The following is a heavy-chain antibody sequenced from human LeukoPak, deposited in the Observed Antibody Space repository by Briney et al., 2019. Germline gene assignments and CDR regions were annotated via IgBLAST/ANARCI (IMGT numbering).Heavy chain of an antibody. J-gene: IGHJ4*02. Sequence: GGSLRLSCAASGFTFSTYAMSWVRQAPGEGLEWVSIITSSGGSTNYADSVKGRFTISRDNSKNTLYLQMNSLKPDGTAVYYCATDVTGGAISFWGQGALVTVSS. V-gene: IGHV3-23*01. CDR2: ITSSGGST. D-gene: IGHD1-14*01. CDR3: ATDVTGGAISF. CDR1: GFTFSTYA.